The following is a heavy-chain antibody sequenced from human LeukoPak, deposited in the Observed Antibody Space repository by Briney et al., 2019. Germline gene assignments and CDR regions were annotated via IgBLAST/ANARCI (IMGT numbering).Heavy chain of an antibody. CDR2: ISGSGGGT. CDR3: AKGSGTRAFDI. V-gene: IGHV3-23*01. J-gene: IGHJ3*02. Sequence: LTGGSLRLSCAASGFTFSSYPMSWVRQAPGKGLEWVSGISGSGGGTFYPESVKGRFIISRDNSKNTLYLQMNSLGAEDTAVYYCAKGSGTRAFDIWGQGTMVTVSS. CDR1: GFTFSSYP. D-gene: IGHD3-10*01.